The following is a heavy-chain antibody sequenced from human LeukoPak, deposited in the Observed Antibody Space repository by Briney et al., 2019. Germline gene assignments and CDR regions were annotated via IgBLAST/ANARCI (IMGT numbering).Heavy chain of an antibody. J-gene: IGHJ4*02. Sequence: SETLSLTCTLSGGSISTYYWSWIRQPPGKGLEWIGYIYHSGSTNYNPSLKSRVTISVDTSKNQFSLKLSSVTAADTAVYYCARGRRGPDYWGQGTLVTVSS. CDR3: ARGRRGPDY. CDR1: GGSISTYY. CDR2: IYHSGST. V-gene: IGHV4-59*01. D-gene: IGHD3-10*01.